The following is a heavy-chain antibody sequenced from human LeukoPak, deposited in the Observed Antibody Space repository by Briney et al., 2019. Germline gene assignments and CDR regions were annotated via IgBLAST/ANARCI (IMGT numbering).Heavy chain of an antibody. CDR1: GFTFTSYW. CDR3: AKDRQRGNYFRNYYYYMDV. V-gene: IGHV3-23*01. D-gene: IGHD1-26*01. J-gene: IGHJ6*03. Sequence: GGSLRLSCAASGFTFTSYWIHWVRQAPGKGLEWVSAISGSGGDRYYADSVKGRFTISRDSSKNTVYLRMNSLRADDTAVYYCAKDRQRGNYFRNYYYYMDVWGKGTTVTVSS. CDR2: ISGSGGDR.